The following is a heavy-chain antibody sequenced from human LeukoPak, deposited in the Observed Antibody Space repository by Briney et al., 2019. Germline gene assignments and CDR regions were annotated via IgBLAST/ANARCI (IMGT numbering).Heavy chain of an antibody. Sequence: PGRSLRLSCAASGLTFDDYAMHWVRQAPGKGLEWVSSISWDSGSQAYTDSVKGRFTISRDNDKNSLYLQMNSLRPDDTAFYYCIKDMGFDLLKDAFHIWGQGTLVTVSS. J-gene: IGHJ3*02. V-gene: IGHV3-9*01. CDR1: GLTFDDYA. CDR3: IKDMGFDLLKDAFHI. D-gene: IGHD3-9*01. CDR2: ISWDSGSQ.